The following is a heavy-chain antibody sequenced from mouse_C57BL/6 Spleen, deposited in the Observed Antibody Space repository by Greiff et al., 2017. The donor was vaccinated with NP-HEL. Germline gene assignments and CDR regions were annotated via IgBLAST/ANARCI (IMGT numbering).Heavy chain of an antibody. CDR2: IYPGSGST. Sequence: VQLQQPGAELVKPGASVKMSCKASGYTFTSYWITWVKQRPGQGLEWIEDIYPGSGSTNYNEKFKSKATLTVDTSSSTAYMQLSSLTSEDSAVYYCARMDYYGSSPNYFDYWGQGTTLTVSS. V-gene: IGHV1-55*01. J-gene: IGHJ2*01. CDR3: ARMDYYGSSPNYFDY. D-gene: IGHD1-1*01. CDR1: GYTFTSYW.